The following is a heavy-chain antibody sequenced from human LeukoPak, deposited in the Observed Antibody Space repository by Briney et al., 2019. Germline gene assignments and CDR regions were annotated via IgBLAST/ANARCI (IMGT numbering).Heavy chain of an antibody. D-gene: IGHD4-17*01. CDR1: GFTFDDYT. CDR2: ISSSSSYI. CDR3: VRWGYGDRAFDY. Sequence: GGSLRLSCAASGFTFDDYTMHWVRQAPGKGLEWVSSISSSSSYIYYADSVKGRFTISRDNAKNSLYLQMNSLRAEDTAVYYCVRWGYGDRAFDYWGQGTLVTVSS. J-gene: IGHJ4*02. V-gene: IGHV3-21*04.